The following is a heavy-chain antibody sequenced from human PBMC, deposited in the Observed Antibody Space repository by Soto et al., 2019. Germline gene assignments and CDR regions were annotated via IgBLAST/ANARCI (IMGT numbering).Heavy chain of an antibody. CDR2: LYTRGTT. D-gene: IGHD3-16*01. V-gene: IGHV4-4*07. Sequence: PSETLSLTCSVSGASISNFYWSWIRQSAGKGLEWIGRLYTRGTTDYNPSLKSRVTMSIDTSKNRVSLSLTSMTAADTAVYYCAKGGTYYDSWGQGIVVTVSS. CDR3: AKGGTYYDS. J-gene: IGHJ4*02. CDR1: GASISNFY.